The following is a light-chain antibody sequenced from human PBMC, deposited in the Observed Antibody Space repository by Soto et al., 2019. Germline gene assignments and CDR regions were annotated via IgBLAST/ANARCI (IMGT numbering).Light chain of an antibody. CDR2: GAS. CDR1: QGIGNA. V-gene: IGKV1-6*01. J-gene: IGKJ1*01. Sequence: AIQMTQSPYSLSASVLDRVPFSCRASQGIGNALGWYQQKPGKPPKVLIYGASNLQSGVPPRFSVIGSGTDFTLAISSLQPEDSATYYCLQDINYPWTFGQGTKVDIK. CDR3: LQDINYPWT.